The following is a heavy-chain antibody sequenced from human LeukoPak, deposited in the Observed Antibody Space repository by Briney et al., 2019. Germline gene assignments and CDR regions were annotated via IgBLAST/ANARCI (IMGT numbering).Heavy chain of an antibody. CDR3: ASSFSGEDWWFDP. J-gene: IGHJ5*02. V-gene: IGHV1-69*06. CDR1: GGTFSSYA. D-gene: IGHD5-12*01. Sequence: ASVKVSCKASGGTFSSYAISWVRQAPGQGLEWMGGIIPIFGTANYAQKFQGRVTITADKSTSTAYMELSSLRSEDTAVYYCASSFSGEDWWFDPWGQGTLVTVSS. CDR2: IIPIFGTA.